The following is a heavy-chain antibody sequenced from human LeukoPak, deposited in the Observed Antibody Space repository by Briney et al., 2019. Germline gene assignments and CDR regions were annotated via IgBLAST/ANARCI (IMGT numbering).Heavy chain of an antibody. D-gene: IGHD1-26*01. J-gene: IGHJ6*02. CDR2: INPNSGGT. CDR3: ARAPWEDPLYYYYYGMDV. V-gene: IGHV1-2*02. CDR1: GYTFTGYY. Sequence: ASVKVSRKASGYTFTGYYMHWVRQAPGQGLEWMGWINPNSGGTNYAQKFQGRVTMTRDTSISTAYMELSRLRSDDTAVYYCARAPWEDPLYYYYYGMDVWGQGTTVTVSS.